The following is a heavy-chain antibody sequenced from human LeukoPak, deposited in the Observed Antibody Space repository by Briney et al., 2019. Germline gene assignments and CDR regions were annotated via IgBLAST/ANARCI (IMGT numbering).Heavy chain of an antibody. CDR2: IIPIFGTA. V-gene: IGHV1-69*13. D-gene: IGHD2-15*01. J-gene: IGHJ4*02. CDR3: ARRGYCSGGSCYYFDY. Sequence: SVKVSCKASGGTFSSYAISWVRQAPGQGLEWMGGIIPIFGTASYAQKFQGRVTITADESTSTAYMELSSLRSEDTAVYYCARRGYCSGGSCYYFDYWGQGTLVTVSS. CDR1: GGTFSSYA.